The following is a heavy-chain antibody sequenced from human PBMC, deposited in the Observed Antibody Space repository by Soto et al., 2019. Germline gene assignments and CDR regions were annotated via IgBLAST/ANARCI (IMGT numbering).Heavy chain of an antibody. CDR1: GYSFTSYW. D-gene: IGHD2-2*01. V-gene: IGHV5-51*01. CDR3: ALLLVVPAAIWYYYYYYMDV. J-gene: IGHJ6*03. Sequence: PGESLKISCKGSGYSFTSYWIGWVRQMPGKGLEWMGIIYPGDSDTRYSPSFQGQVTISADKSISTAYLQWSSLKASDTAMYYCALLLVVPAAIWYYYYYYMDVWGTGTTVTVSS. CDR2: IYPGDSDT.